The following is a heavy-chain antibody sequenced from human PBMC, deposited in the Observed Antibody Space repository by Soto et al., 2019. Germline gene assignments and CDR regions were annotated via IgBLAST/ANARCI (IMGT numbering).Heavy chain of an antibody. Sequence: GASVKVSCKASGYTFTGYYMHWVRQAPGQGLEWMGIINPSGGSTNYAQKFQGRVTMTRDTSTSTVYMELSSLRSEDTAVYYCARESDSSSSGGIFGYWGQGTLVTVSS. CDR2: INPSGGST. D-gene: IGHD6-6*01. V-gene: IGHV1-46*01. CDR1: GYTFTGYY. CDR3: ARESDSSSSGGIFGY. J-gene: IGHJ4*02.